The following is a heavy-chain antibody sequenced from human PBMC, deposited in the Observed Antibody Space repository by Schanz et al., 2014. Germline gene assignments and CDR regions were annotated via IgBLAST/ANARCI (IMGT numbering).Heavy chain of an antibody. Sequence: QVQLQESGPGLVKPSQTLSLTCTVSGGSIRSGTYYWSWIRQPAGKALEWVGRVFPNGITNYNPSLKSRCTISRNTSKNHFSLPLTSLTAADTAVYYCARDTTWRLDLWGRGTLVTVSS. D-gene: IGHD1-1*01. J-gene: IGHJ2*01. CDR2: VFPNGIT. CDR3: ARDTTWRLDL. CDR1: GGSIRSGTYY. V-gene: IGHV4-61*02.